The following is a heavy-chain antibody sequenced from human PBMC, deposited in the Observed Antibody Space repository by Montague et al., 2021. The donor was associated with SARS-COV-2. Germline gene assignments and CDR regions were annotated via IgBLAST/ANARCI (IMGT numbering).Heavy chain of an antibody. CDR3: ARLGAITLVRGITKADFSNYGMDV. J-gene: IGHJ6*02. Sequence: SETLSLTCTVSGGSIRGYYWSWIRQPPGKGLEWIGETNHSGSTTYNPSLESRVSISVDTSNKQFSLKVTSVTAADTAVYYCARLGAITLVRGITKADFSNYGMDVWGQGTTVTVSS. D-gene: IGHD3-10*01. CDR2: TNHSGST. CDR1: GGSIRGYY. V-gene: IGHV4-34*01.